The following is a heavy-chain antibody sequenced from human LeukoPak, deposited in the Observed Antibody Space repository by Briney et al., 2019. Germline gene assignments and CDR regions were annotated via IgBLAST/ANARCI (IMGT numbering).Heavy chain of an antibody. CDR3: AKSTPSFDSWDS. V-gene: IGHV4-59*01. J-gene: IGHJ4*02. Sequence: SETLSLTCTVSGASISRYFWSWVRQPPGKGLEWIGYISYTGSTSYNPSLKSRATISLDTSKNHFSLRLRSVTAADTAVYYCAKSTPSFDSWDSGGQGTLVTVSS. CDR1: GASISRYF. CDR2: ISYTGST. D-gene: IGHD3-3*01.